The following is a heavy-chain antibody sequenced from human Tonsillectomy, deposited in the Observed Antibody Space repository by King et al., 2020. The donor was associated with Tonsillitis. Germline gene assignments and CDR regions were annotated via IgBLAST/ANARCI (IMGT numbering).Heavy chain of an antibody. D-gene: IGHD3-16*02. Sequence: VQLVESGGGLVQPGGSLRLSCAASEFTVSSNCMSWVRQAPGKGLEWVSLIYSGGTTYYADSVKGRFTISRHNSKNTLYLQMNSLRAEDTSVYYCARTPVISLYYGMDVWGQGTPVTVSS. V-gene: IGHV3-53*04. J-gene: IGHJ6*02. CDR1: EFTVSSNC. CDR2: IYSGGTT. CDR3: ARTPVISLYYGMDV.